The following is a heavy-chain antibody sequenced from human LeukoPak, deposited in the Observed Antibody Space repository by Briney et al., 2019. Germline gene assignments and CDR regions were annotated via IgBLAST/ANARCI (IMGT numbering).Heavy chain of an antibody. J-gene: IGHJ4*02. CDR2: IWYDGSNK. D-gene: IGHD3-22*01. Sequence: GRSLRLSCTASGFTFSSYGIHWVRQGPGKGLEWVAVIWYDGSNKYYADSVKGRFTISRDNSKNTLYLQMNSLRAEDTAVYYCAKGAQDYYDSSGYYDSPYYFDYWGQGTLVTVSS. CDR3: AKGAQDYYDSSGYYDSPYYFDY. CDR1: GFTFSSYG. V-gene: IGHV3-33*06.